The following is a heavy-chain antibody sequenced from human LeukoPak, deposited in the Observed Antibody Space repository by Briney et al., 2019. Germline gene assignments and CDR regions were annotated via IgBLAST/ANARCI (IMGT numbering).Heavy chain of an antibody. J-gene: IGHJ5*02. Sequence: GGSLRLSCVGSGLTFRSHAMSWVRQAPEKGLEFVSGIYENGGTTYYADSVKGRFSISRDNSKNTLYLQMNSLRAEDTAVYYCAKKLRWDCSSTNCPKGDCFDPWGQGTLVTVSS. CDR3: AKKLRWDCSSTNCPKGDCFDP. CDR1: GLTFRSHA. CDR2: IYENGGTT. V-gene: IGHV3-23*01. D-gene: IGHD2-2*01.